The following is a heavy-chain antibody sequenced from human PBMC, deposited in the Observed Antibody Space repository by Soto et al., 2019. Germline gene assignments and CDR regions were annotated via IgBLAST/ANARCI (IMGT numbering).Heavy chain of an antibody. J-gene: IGHJ6*02. CDR3: GGEYYYDSSGYKPYYYYGMDV. D-gene: IGHD3-22*01. CDR1: GFTFSSYS. Sequence: PGGSLRLSCAASGFTFSSYSMNWVRQAPGKGLEWVSSISSSSSYIYYADSVKGRFTISRDNAKNSLYLQMNSLRAEDTAVYYCGGEYYYDSSGYKPYYYYGMDVWGQGTTVTVSS. CDR2: ISSSSSYI. V-gene: IGHV3-21*01.